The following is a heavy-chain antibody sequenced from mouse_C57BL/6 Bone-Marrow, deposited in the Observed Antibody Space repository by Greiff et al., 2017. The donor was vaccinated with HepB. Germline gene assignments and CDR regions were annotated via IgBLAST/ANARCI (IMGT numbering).Heavy chain of an antibody. CDR1: GFTFSSYG. D-gene: IGHD2-3*01. V-gene: IGHV5-6*01. CDR2: ISSGGSYT. CDR3: ARPYDGPFAY. J-gene: IGHJ3*01. Sequence: EVQLVESGGDLVKPGGSLKLSCAASGFTFSSYGMSWVRQTPDKRLEWVATISSGGSYTYSPDSVKGRFTISRDNAKNTLYLQMSSLKSEDTAMYYCARPYDGPFAYWGQGTLVTVSA.